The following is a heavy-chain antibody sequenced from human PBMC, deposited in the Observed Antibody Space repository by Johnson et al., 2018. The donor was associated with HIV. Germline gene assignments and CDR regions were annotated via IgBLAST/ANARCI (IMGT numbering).Heavy chain of an antibody. D-gene: IGHD6-13*01. J-gene: IGHJ3*02. V-gene: IGHV3-20*04. Sequence: VQLVESGGGVVQPGRSLRLSCAASGFTFDDYGMTWVRQAPGKGLEWVSGIDWNGGSSGYADSVKGRFSISRDNGKNSLYLQMNSLRAEDTAVYYCARELGYSSRAFGAFDIWGQGTMVTVSS. CDR1: GFTFDDYG. CDR3: ARELGYSSRAFGAFDI. CDR2: IDWNGGSS.